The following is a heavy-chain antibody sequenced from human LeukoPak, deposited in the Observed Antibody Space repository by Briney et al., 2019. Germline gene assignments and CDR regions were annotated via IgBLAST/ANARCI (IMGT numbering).Heavy chain of an antibody. CDR3: APGGDYPTEYFHH. J-gene: IGHJ1*01. CDR2: ISGSSTYI. CDR1: GFTLSSYS. Sequence: KSGGSLRLSCVASGFTLSSYSMNWVRQAPGKGLEWVSSISGSSTYIKYADSLKGRCTISRDNAKNSLYLQMNSLRAEDTAVYYCAPGGDYPTEYFHHWGQGTLVSVSS. D-gene: IGHD2-21*02. V-gene: IGHV3-21*01.